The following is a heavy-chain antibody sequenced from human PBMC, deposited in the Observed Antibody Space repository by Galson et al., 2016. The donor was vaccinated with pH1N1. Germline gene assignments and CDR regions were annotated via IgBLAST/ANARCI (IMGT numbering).Heavy chain of an antibody. V-gene: IGHV1-69*13. CDR2: IMPIFGTT. CDR3: VRSTGYNKVNGPFDV. J-gene: IGHJ3*01. Sequence: SVKVSYKASGGPLSSYATGWVRQAPGQGPEWMGGIMPIFGTTKYEQKFQGRVTITADEMSGSAYMELSGLTSMDTAVYYCVRSTGYNKVNGPFDVWGQGTLVIVSS. D-gene: IGHD1-14*01. CDR1: GGPLSSYA.